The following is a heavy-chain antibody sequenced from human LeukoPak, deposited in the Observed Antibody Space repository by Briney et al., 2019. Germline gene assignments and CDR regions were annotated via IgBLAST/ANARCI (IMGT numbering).Heavy chain of an antibody. CDR1: GFTFSSYW. D-gene: IGHD3-22*01. CDR2: INSDGSST. V-gene: IGHV3-74*01. Sequence: GGSLRLSCAASGFTFSSYWMHWVRQAPGKGLVWVSRINSDGSSTSYADSVKGRFTISRDNAKNTLYLQMNSLRAEDTAVYYCARVARNYYDSSGYYPSDYWGQETLVTVSS. J-gene: IGHJ4*02. CDR3: ARVARNYYDSSGYYPSDY.